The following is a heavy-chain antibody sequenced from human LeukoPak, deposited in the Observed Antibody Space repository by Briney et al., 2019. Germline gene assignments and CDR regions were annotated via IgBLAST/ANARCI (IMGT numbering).Heavy chain of an antibody. Sequence: SETLSLTCTVSGGSISSYYWSWIRQPPGKGLEWIGYIYTSGSTNYNPSLKSRVTISVDTSKNQFSLKLSSVTAADTAVYYCARVLSTVTTDYYYYMDVWGKGTTVTVSS. CDR3: ARVLSTVTTDYYYYMDV. J-gene: IGHJ6*03. CDR2: IYTSGST. V-gene: IGHV4-4*09. D-gene: IGHD4-17*01. CDR1: GGSISSYY.